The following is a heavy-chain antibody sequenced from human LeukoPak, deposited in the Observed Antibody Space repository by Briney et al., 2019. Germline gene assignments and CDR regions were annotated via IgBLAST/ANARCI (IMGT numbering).Heavy chain of an antibody. V-gene: IGHV1-69*13. D-gene: IGHD5-18*01. CDR2: IIPIFGTA. J-gene: IGHJ5*02. CDR3: ARVEGYSYGLSFYNWFDP. CDR1: GGTFSSYA. Sequence: ASVTVSCKASGGTFSSYAISWVRQAPGQGLEWMGGIIPIFGTANYAQKFQGRVTITADESTSTAYMELSSLRSEDTAVYYCARVEGYSYGLSFYNWFDPWGQGTLVTVSS.